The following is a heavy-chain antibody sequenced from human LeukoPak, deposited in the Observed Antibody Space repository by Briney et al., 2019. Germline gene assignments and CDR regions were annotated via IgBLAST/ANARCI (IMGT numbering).Heavy chain of an antibody. D-gene: IGHD2-2*01. CDR2: INHSGST. CDR3: ARVRCSSTSCYLGAGYYYYGMDV. Sequence: PSETLSLTCAAYGGSFSGYYWSWIRQPPGKGLEWIGEINHSGSTNYNPSLKSRVTISVDTSKNQFSLKLSSVTAADTAVYYCARVRCSSTSCYLGAGYYYYGMDVWGQGTTVTVSS. J-gene: IGHJ6*02. CDR1: GGSFSGYY. V-gene: IGHV4-34*01.